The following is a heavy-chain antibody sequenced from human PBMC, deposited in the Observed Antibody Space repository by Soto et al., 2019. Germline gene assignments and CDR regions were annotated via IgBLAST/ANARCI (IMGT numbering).Heavy chain of an antibody. Sequence: GESLKISCVGSGFNFAGYALAWVRQPPGKGLEWVTSISGPSYASFTADSLRGRFTVYRDNSKDTLFLQMKNLRAEDTAIYYCAKTPMEAGGTSFFDLWGQGTLVTVS. J-gene: IGHJ4*02. CDR2: ISGPSYAS. D-gene: IGHD1-7*01. CDR3: AKTPMEAGGTSFFDL. CDR1: GFNFAGYA. V-gene: IGHV3-23*01.